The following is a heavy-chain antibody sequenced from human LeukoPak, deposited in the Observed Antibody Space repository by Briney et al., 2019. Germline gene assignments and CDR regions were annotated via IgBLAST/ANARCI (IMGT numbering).Heavy chain of an antibody. J-gene: IGHJ6*03. CDR3: ARSLEWLLTYYYYYYYMDV. CDR1: GFTFSSYA. Sequence: PGGSLRLSCAASGFTFSSYAMHWVRQAPGKGLEYVSAISSNGGSTYYANSVKGRFTISRDNSKNTLYLQMGSLRAEDMAVYYCARSLEWLLTYYYYYYYMDVWGKGTTVTVSS. V-gene: IGHV3-64*01. D-gene: IGHD3-3*01. CDR2: ISSNGGST.